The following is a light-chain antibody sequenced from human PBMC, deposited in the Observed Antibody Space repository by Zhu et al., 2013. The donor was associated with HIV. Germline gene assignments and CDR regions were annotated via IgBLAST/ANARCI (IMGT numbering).Light chain of an antibody. CDR3: QHYGSSLT. V-gene: IGKV3-20*01. CDR1: QSVSSSY. Sequence: EIVLTQSPGTLSLSPGERATLSCRASQSVSSSYLAWYQQKPGQTPRLLIYGASSRATGIPDRFSGSGSGTDFTLIISRLEPEDFAVYYCQHYGSSLTFGPGTKVDIK. J-gene: IGKJ3*01. CDR2: GAS.